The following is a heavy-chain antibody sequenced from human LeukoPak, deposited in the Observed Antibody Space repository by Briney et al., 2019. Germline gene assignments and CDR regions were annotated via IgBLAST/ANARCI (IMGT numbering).Heavy chain of an antibody. D-gene: IGHD3-22*01. CDR2: IYSGGST. CDR3: ARGGYYYDSSGYLDY. J-gene: IGHJ4*02. V-gene: IGHV3-53*01. CDR1: GFTVSSNY. Sequence: GGPLRLSCAASGFTVSSNYMSWVRQAPGKGLEWVSVIYSGGSTYYADSVKGRFTISRDNSKNTLYLQMNSLRAEDTAVYYCARGGYYYDSSGYLDYWGQGTLVTVSS.